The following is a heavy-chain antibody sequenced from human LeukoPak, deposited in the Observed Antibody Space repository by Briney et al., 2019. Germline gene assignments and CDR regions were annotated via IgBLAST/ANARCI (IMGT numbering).Heavy chain of an antibody. CDR2: IKQDGSEK. Sequence: GGSLRLSCAASGFTFSSYWMSWVRQAPGKGLEWVANIKQDGSEKYYVDSVKGRFTISRDNAKNSLYLQMNSLRAEDTAVYYCARVDALDKSDAFDIWGQGTMVTVSS. V-gene: IGHV3-7*01. CDR3: ARVDALDKSDAFDI. J-gene: IGHJ3*02. CDR1: GFTFSSYW. D-gene: IGHD2-2*01.